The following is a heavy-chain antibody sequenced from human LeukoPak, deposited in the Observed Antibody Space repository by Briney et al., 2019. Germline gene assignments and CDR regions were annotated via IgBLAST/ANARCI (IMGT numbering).Heavy chain of an antibody. J-gene: IGHJ4*02. CDR1: GFTLSRYW. V-gene: IGHV3-74*01. Sequence: QPGGSLTLSCAASGFTLSRYWMHWVRQAPGKGPVWVSRINSDGSDTSYADSVKGRFTVSRDNAKNTLYLQTNSLRAEDTAVYYCAIQAYWGQGTLVTVSS. CDR3: AIQAY. CDR2: INSDGSDT.